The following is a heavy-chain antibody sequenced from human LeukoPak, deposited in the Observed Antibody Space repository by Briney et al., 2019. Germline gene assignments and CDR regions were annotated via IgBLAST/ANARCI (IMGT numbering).Heavy chain of an antibody. D-gene: IGHD3-10*01. Sequence: PGRSLRLSCAASGFTFDDYAMHWVRQAPGKGLEWVSGISWNSGSIGYADSVKGRFTISRDNAKNSLYLQMNSLRAEDTALYYCAKDRVTMVRAPLGYFDLWGRGTLVTVSS. CDR3: AKDRVTMVRAPLGYFDL. CDR2: ISWNSGSI. CDR1: GFTFDDYA. J-gene: IGHJ2*01. V-gene: IGHV3-9*01.